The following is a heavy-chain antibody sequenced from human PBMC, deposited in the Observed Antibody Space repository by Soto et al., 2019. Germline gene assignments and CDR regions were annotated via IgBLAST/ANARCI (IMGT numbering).Heavy chain of an antibody. CDR2: IHYSGST. Sequence: PSDTLSLTCTVSGGSISSHIYYWGCIRQPPGKGLEWIGNIHYSGSTYYDSSLKSRVTISVDTSKNQFSLKLSSVTAADTAVYYCAIQHYYDSSGYYVVYWGQGTLLTVS. D-gene: IGHD3-22*01. V-gene: IGHV4-39*01. CDR3: AIQHYYDSSGYYVVY. J-gene: IGHJ4*02. CDR1: GGSISSHIYY.